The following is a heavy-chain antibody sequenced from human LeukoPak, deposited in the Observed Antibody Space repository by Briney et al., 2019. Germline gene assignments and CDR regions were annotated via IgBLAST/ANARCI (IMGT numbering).Heavy chain of an antibody. J-gene: IGHJ4*02. CDR2: IIPIFGTA. CDR3: ASYGYSVYANFDY. CDR1: GGTFSSYA. D-gene: IGHD5/OR15-5a*01. Sequence: ASVKVSCKASGGTFSSYAISWVRQAPGQGLEWMGGIIPIFGTANYAQKFQGRVTITADKSTSTAYMELSSLRSEDTAVYYCASYGYSVYANFDYWGQGTLVTVSS. V-gene: IGHV1-69*06.